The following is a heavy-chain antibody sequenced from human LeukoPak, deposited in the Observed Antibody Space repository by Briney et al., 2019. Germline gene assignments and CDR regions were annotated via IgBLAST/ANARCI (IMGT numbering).Heavy chain of an antibody. D-gene: IGHD5-18*01. V-gene: IGHV4-59*08. CDR1: GGSISSYY. Sequence: SETPSPTCTVSGGSISSYYWSWIRQPPGKGLEWIGYIYYSGSTNYNPSLKSRVTISVDTSKNQFSLKLSSVTAADTAVYYCARAEPDTAMTYFDYWGQGTLVTVSS. CDR3: ARAEPDTAMTYFDY. J-gene: IGHJ4*02. CDR2: IYYSGST.